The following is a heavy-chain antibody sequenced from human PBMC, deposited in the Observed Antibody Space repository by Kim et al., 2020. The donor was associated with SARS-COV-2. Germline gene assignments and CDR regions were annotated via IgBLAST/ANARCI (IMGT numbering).Heavy chain of an antibody. V-gene: IGHV4-34*01. CDR2: INHSGST. CDR3: ALWFGAVENAFDI. D-gene: IGHD3-10*01. CDR1: GGSFSGYY. J-gene: IGHJ3*02. Sequence: SETLSLTCAVYGGSFSGYYWSWIRQPPGKGLEWIGEINHSGSTNYNPSLKSRVTISVDTSKNQFSLKLSSVTAADTAVYYCALWFGAVENAFDIWGQGTMVTVSS.